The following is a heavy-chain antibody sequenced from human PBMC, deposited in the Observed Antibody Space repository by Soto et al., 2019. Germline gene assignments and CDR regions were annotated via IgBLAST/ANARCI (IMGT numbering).Heavy chain of an antibody. Sequence: ASVKVSCKVSGYTLTELSMHWVRQAPGKGLEWMGGFDPEDGETIYAQKFQGRVTMTEDTSTDTAYMELSSLRSEDTAVYYCATISDSSSWNTPFDYWGQGTLVTVS. CDR1: GYTLTELS. CDR2: FDPEDGET. J-gene: IGHJ4*02. CDR3: ATISDSSSWNTPFDY. V-gene: IGHV1-24*01. D-gene: IGHD6-13*01.